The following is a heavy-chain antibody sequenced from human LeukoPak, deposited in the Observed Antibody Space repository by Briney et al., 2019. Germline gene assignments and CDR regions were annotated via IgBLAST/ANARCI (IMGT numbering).Heavy chain of an antibody. V-gene: IGHV3-9*01. CDR1: GFTFDDYA. D-gene: IGHD3-9*01. CDR3: AKAGDYDILTGSDY. Sequence: PGGSLRLSCAASGFTFDDYAMHWVRQAPGKGLEWVSGISWNSGSIGYADSVKGRFTISRDNAKNSLYPQMNSLRAEDTALYYCAKAGDYDILTGSDYWGQGTLVTVSS. CDR2: ISWNSGSI. J-gene: IGHJ4*02.